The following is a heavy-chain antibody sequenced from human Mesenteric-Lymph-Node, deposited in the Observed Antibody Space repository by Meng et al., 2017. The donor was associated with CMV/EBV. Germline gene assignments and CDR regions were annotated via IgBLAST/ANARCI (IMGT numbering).Heavy chain of an antibody. CDR3: ARTNNWGFDY. J-gene: IGHJ4*02. CDR2: INSVEDKT. D-gene: IGHD3-16*01. V-gene: IGHV1-3*04. Sequence: QVQLVQTGAEVKKQGASVKVSCKASGYTFSSYAMHWVRQAPGQRLEWKGWINSVEDKTKTSQNIQSRVTLTRDKSANTAYMELSSLRSDDTAVYYCARTNNWGFDYWGQGTLVTVSS. CDR1: GYTFSSYA.